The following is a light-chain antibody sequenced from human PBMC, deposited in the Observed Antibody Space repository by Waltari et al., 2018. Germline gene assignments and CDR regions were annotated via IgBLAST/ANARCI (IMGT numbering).Light chain of an antibody. V-gene: IGLV2-14*03. CDR1: SSDVGGYNY. J-gene: IGLJ3*02. CDR3: SSYTSSNTWV. Sequence: QSALTQPASVSGSPGQSITISCTGTSSDVGGYNYVSWYQQHPGKAPKPMIYDVSNRPSGLSNRVSGSKSGNTASLTISGLQAEDEADYYCSSYTSSNTWVFGGGTKLTVL. CDR2: DVS.